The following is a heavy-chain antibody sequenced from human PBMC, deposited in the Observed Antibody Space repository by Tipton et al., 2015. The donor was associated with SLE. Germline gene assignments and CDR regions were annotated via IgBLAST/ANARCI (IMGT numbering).Heavy chain of an antibody. V-gene: IGHV4-39*07. Sequence: TLSLTCTVSGGSISSSGYYWGWIRQPPGKGLEWIGSIYYSGSTYYNPSLKSRVTISVDTSKNQFSLKLSSVTAADTAVYYCARFRYYDLLYYFDYWGQGTLVTVSS. D-gene: IGHD3-3*01. CDR1: GGSISSSGYY. J-gene: IGHJ4*02. CDR3: ARFRYYDLLYYFDY. CDR2: IYYSGST.